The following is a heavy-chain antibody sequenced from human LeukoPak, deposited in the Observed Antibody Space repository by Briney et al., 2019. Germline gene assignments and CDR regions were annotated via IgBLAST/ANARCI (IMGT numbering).Heavy chain of an antibody. D-gene: IGHD6-13*01. CDR1: GYSFTNYW. Sequence: ESLKISSKGSGYSFTNYWIGWVRQMPGKGLEWMGIIYPDDSDTRYSPSFQGQVTISADKSITTAYLQWSSLKASDTAMYYCARREDSSSWYFDYWGQGTLVTVSS. CDR3: ARREDSSSWYFDY. CDR2: IYPDDSDT. V-gene: IGHV5-51*01. J-gene: IGHJ4*02.